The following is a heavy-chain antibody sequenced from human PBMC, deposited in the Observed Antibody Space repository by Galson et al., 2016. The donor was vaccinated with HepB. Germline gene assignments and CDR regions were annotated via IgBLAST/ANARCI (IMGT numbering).Heavy chain of an antibody. CDR2: ISADGTT. Sequence: SETLSLTCTVSYGSVSSSGYYWGWIRQPPGKGLEWIASISADGTTYSNPSLTSRATISVDTSKNQISLRLNSVTAADTGVYYCATGIVVAGKYYYYYMDVWCRGTTVTVSS. J-gene: IGHJ6*03. CDR3: ATGIVVAGKYYYYYMDV. V-gene: IGHV4-39*01. D-gene: IGHD6-19*01. CDR1: YGSVSSSGYY.